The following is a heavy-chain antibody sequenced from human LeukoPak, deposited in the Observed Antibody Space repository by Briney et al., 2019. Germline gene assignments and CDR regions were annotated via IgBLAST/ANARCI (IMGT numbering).Heavy chain of an antibody. D-gene: IGHD5-24*01. Sequence: GGSLRLSCAASGFTFSTYEMNWVRQAPGKGLEWISYITSSGDTIYFADSVKGRFTISRDNAKKSLYLQMHSLRREDAAVYYCARGFSHGSATFDYWGQGSLVTVSS. V-gene: IGHV3-48*03. CDR1: GFTFSTYE. J-gene: IGHJ4*02. CDR3: ARGFSHGSATFDY. CDR2: ITSSGDTI.